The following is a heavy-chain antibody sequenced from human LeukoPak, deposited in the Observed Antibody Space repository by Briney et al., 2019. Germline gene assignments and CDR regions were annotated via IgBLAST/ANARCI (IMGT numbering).Heavy chain of an antibody. CDR1: GYTFTSYY. J-gene: IGHJ4*02. D-gene: IGHD3-22*01. CDR2: INPSGGST. Sequence: ASVKVSCKASGYTFTSYYMHWVRQAPGQGLEWMGIINPSGGSTSYAQKFQGRVTMTRDTSTCTVYMELSSLRSEDTAVYYCARDPASYYYDSSGYYPFDYWGQGTLVTVSS. CDR3: ARDPASYYYDSSGYYPFDY. V-gene: IGHV1-46*01.